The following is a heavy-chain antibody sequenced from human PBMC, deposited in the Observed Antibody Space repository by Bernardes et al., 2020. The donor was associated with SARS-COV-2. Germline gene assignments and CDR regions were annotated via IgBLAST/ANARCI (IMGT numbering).Heavy chain of an antibody. CDR1: GFTFRNYA. Sequence: GGSLRPSCAASGFTFRNYAMSWVRQAPGKGLVWVSDISGPGRTYYAASVKGRFTIPRDNSKNTLYLEMNSLIVEDTAVYYCATELEYGSSWRDYSYYFGMAVGGQGATVNVPS. D-gene: IGHD6-13*01. CDR3: ATELEYGSSWRDYSYYFGMAV. CDR2: ISGPGRT. V-gene: IGHV3-23*01. J-gene: IGHJ6*01.